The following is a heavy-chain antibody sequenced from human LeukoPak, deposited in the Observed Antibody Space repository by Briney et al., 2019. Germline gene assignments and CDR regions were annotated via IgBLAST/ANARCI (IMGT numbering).Heavy chain of an antibody. V-gene: IGHV4-59*01. D-gene: IGHD4-17*01. CDR1: GGSISSYY. CDR2: IYYSGST. CDR3: ARGGYGDYPSWFDP. Sequence: PSETLSLTCTVSGGSISSYYWSWIRQPPGKGLEWIGYIYYSGSTNYNPSLKSRVTISVDTSKNQFSLKLSSVTAADTAVYYCARGGYGDYPSWFDPWGQGTLATVSS. J-gene: IGHJ5*02.